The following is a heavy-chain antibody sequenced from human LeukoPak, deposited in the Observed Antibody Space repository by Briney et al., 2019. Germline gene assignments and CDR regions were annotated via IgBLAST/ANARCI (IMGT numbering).Heavy chain of an antibody. CDR3: ARSPVGYNSSGYRHFDY. Sequence: GGSLRLSCGASGFRFSSHWMRWVRQAPGKGLEWVANIKEDGSEKNYVDSVKGRFTVSRDNAKNSLYLQMNSLRAEDTAVYYCARSPVGYNSSGYRHFDYWGQGTLVTVSS. J-gene: IGHJ4*02. CDR1: GFRFSSHW. D-gene: IGHD3-22*01. V-gene: IGHV3-7*01. CDR2: IKEDGSEK.